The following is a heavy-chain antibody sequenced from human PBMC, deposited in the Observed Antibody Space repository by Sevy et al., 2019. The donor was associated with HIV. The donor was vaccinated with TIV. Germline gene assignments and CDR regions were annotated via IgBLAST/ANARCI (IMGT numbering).Heavy chain of an antibody. J-gene: IGHJ6*02. CDR1: GGSFSGYY. CDR2: INHSGST. CDR3: ASEGCCSSTSCFRSFYYGMDV. Sequence: SETLSLTCAVYGGSFSGYYWSWIRQPPGKGLEWIGEINHSGSTNYNPSLKSRVTISVDTSKNQFSLKLSSVTAADTAVYYCASEGCCSSTSCFRSFYYGMDVWGQGTTVTVSS. D-gene: IGHD2-2*01. V-gene: IGHV4-34*01.